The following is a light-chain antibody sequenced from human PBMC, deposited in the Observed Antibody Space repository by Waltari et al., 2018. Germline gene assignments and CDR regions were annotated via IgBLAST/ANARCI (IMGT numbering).Light chain of an antibody. CDR1: QSVWNTY. CDR2: DGS. CDR3: QQYHSSLYT. Sequence: ELTQSPAVVFLSPGKQATLSCEASQSVWNTYLAWYQHKPGQAPRLLIHDGSARATGTPDRFSGSGAATQFTLTISRLEPEDFALYYCQQYHSSLYTFGQGTRLEMK. J-gene: IGKJ2*01. V-gene: IGKV3D-20*01.